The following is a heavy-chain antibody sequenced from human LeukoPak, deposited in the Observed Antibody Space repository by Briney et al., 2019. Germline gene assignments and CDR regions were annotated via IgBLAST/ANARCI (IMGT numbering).Heavy chain of an antibody. Sequence: GGSLRLSCAASGFTFSSYGMHWVRQAPGKGLEWVAVIWYDGSNKYYADSVKGRFTISRDNSKNTLYLQMNSLRAEDTAVYYCARDVVDWEYFDYWGQGTLVTVSS. J-gene: IGHJ4*02. CDR3: ARDVVDWEYFDY. V-gene: IGHV3-33*01. CDR2: IWYDGSNK. D-gene: IGHD2-21*01. CDR1: GFTFSSYG.